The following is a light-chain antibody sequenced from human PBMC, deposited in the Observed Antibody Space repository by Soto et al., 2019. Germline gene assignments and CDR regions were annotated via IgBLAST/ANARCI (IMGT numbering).Light chain of an antibody. CDR1: QSVLYSSNNKNY. CDR2: WAS. CDR3: QQYYSNQFT. V-gene: IGKV4-1*01. Sequence: DIVMTQSPDSLAVSLGERATINCKSSQSVLYSSNNKNYLAWYQQKPGQPPKLLIYWASTRESGVPDRFSGSGSGTDFTLTICSLQAEDVAVYYCQQYYSNQFTFGPGTKVDIK. J-gene: IGKJ3*01.